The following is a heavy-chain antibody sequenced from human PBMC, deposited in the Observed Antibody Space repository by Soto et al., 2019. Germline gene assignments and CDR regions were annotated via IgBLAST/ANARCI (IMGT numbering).Heavy chain of an antibody. D-gene: IGHD6-19*01. Sequence: SQTLSLTCAISVDMVSSNSAAWNWIRQSPSRGLEGLGRTYYSSKRYNDYAVSVKSRITINPDTSKNQFSLQLNSVTPEDTAVYYCARVTNRGYSSGGYVVPPRDAFDIRGQGAMVTIS. V-gene: IGHV6-1*01. J-gene: IGHJ3*02. CDR1: VDMVSSNSAA. CDR2: TYYSSKRYN. CDR3: ARVTNRGYSSGGYVVPPRDAFDI.